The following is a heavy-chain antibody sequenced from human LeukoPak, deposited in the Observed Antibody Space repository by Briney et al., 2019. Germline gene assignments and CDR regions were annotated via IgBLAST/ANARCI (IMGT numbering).Heavy chain of an antibody. CDR1: GFTFSSYA. J-gene: IGHJ4*02. CDR3: AKGKGDTGGSFDY. V-gene: IGHV3-23*01. D-gene: IGHD3-16*01. CDR2: VSGSGGST. Sequence: GGSLRLSCAASGFTFSSYAMSGVHQAPGQGLEWVSCVSGSGGSTYFADSVKGRITISRDNSKNTLYLKMNSLTAEDTAVYYCAKGKGDTGGSFDYWGQGTLVTVSS.